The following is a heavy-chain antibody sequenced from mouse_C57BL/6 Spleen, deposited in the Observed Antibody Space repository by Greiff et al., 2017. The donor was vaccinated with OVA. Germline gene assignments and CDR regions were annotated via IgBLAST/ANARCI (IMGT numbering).Heavy chain of an antibody. CDR3: ARYTYGSSSRYYFDY. V-gene: IGHV1-55*01. Sequence: VQLQQPGAELVKPGASVKMSCKASGYTFTSYWITWVKQRPGQGLEWIGDIYPGSGSTNYNEKFKSKATLTVDTSSSTAYMQLSSLTSVDSAVYYCARYTYGSSSRYYFDYWGQGTTLTVSS. CDR1: GYTFTSYW. J-gene: IGHJ2*01. D-gene: IGHD1-1*01. CDR2: IYPGSGST.